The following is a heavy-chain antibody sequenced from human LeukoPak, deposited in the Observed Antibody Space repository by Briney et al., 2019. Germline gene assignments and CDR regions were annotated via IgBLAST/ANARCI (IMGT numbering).Heavy chain of an antibody. V-gene: IGHV4-34*01. CDR2: INHSGST. CDR1: GGSFSGYY. CDR3: ARGVLWFGELPAPIMDV. D-gene: IGHD3-10*01. Sequence: KASETLSLTCAVYGGSFSGYYWSWIRQPPEKGLEWIGEINHSGSTNYNPSLKSRVTISVDTSKNQFSLKLSSVTAADTAVYYCARGVLWFGELPAPIMDVWGKGTTVTVSS. J-gene: IGHJ6*04.